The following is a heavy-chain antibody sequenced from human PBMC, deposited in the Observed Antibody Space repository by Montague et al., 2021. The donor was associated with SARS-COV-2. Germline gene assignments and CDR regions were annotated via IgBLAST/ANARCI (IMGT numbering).Heavy chain of an antibody. D-gene: IGHD2-2*02. CDR2: ISQGGNT. V-gene: IGHV4-34*01. J-gene: IGHJ6*03. Sequence: SETLSLTCTVSGGSFSPYYWSWIRQPPGKGLEWIGEISQGGNTKYNPSLQSRVSISLDTSRNQFSLKVSSVTAADTAIYCCARLGDGIVPSPILGLGPYYSFYYMDVWGKGTTVTVSS. CDR1: GGSFSPYY. CDR3: ARLGDGIVPSPILGLGPYYSFYYMDV.